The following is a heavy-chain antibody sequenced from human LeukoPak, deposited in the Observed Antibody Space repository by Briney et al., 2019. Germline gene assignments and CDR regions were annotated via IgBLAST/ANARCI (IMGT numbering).Heavy chain of an antibody. D-gene: IGHD5-24*01. CDR2: ISSSGGTL. V-gene: IGHV3-48*01. CDR3: TRRRGDGYVGD. J-gene: IGHJ4*02. Sequence: GGSLRLSCAASGFSFSSYNMNWVRQAPGKGLEGISFISSSGGTLLYADSVKGRFTISRDNAKNSLYLQMNGLRAEDTAVYYCTRRRGDGYVGDWGQGILVTVSS. CDR1: GFSFSSYN.